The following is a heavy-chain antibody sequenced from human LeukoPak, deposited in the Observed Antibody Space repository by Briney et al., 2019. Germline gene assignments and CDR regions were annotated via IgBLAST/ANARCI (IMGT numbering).Heavy chain of an antibody. J-gene: IGHJ6*02. CDR3: ARGTGYSSGWYPASGYYYGMDA. V-gene: IGHV4-59*01. CDR1: GGSISSYY. CDR2: IYYSGST. D-gene: IGHD6-19*01. Sequence: SETLSLTCTVSGGSISSYYWSWIRQPPGKGLEWIGYIYYSGSTNYNPSLKSRVTISVDTSKNQFSLKLSSVTAADTAVYYCARGTGYSSGWYPASGYYYGMDAWGQGTTVTVSS.